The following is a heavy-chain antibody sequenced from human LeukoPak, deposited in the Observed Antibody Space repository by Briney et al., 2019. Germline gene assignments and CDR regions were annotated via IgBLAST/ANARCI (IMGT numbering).Heavy chain of an antibody. D-gene: IGHD5-18*01. CDR3: ATDTAMVTVGY. V-gene: IGHV3-43*02. Sequence: GGSLRLPCAASGFTFDDYAMHWVRQAPRKGLEWVSLISGDGGSTYYADSVKGRFTISRDNSKNSLYLQMNSLRTEDTALYYCATDTAMVTVGYWGQGTLVTVSS. J-gene: IGHJ4*02. CDR1: GFTFDDYA. CDR2: ISGDGGST.